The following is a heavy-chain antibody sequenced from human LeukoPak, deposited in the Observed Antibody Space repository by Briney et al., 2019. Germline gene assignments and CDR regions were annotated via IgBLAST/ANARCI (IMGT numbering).Heavy chain of an antibody. J-gene: IGHJ4*02. CDR1: GGSFGGYY. Sequence: ASETLSLTCALDGGSFGGYYWSSIRQPPGKGLEWNGEINHNVSTNYSPSLKSRVTISVDTSKNQFSLKLSSVTAGDTAVYYCNSGYSYGLMVYWGQGTLVTVSS. D-gene: IGHD5-18*01. V-gene: IGHV4-34*01. CDR2: INHNVST. CDR3: NSGYSYGLMVY.